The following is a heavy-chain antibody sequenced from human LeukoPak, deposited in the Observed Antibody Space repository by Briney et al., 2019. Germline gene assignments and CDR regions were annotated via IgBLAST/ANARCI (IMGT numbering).Heavy chain of an antibody. D-gene: IGHD3-22*01. CDR3: AKDTYYYDSSGVPIDY. CDR1: GFTVSSNY. V-gene: IGHV3-66*02. Sequence: QPGGSLRLSCAASGFTVSSNYMSWVRQAPGKGLEWVSVIYSGGSTYYADSVKGRFTISRDNSKNTLYLQMNSLRAEDTAVYYCAKDTYYYDSSGVPIDYWGQGTLVTVSS. J-gene: IGHJ4*02. CDR2: IYSGGST.